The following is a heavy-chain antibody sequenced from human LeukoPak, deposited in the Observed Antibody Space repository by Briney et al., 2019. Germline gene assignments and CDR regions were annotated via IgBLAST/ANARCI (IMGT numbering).Heavy chain of an antibody. D-gene: IGHD4-17*01. V-gene: IGHV4-39*01. CDR3: ARQTTVTIRYYYYYMDV. Sequence: AETLSLTCTVSGGSISSSSYYWGWIRPPRGKGLEWIGSIYYSGSTYYNPSLKSRVTISVDTSKNQCSLKLSSVTAADTAVYYCARQTTVTIRYYYYYMDVWGKGTTVTISS. J-gene: IGHJ6*03. CDR2: IYYSGST. CDR1: GGSISSSSYY.